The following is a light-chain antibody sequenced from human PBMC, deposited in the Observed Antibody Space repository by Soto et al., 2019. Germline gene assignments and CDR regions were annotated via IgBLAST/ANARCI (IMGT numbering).Light chain of an antibody. CDR1: QSINSY. CDR3: LQTYITPLS. J-gene: IGKJ4*01. V-gene: IGKV1-39*01. CDR2: AAS. Sequence: DIPMTQSPSSLSASVGDRVTITCWASQSINSYLSWYQQKPGKAPKLLIFAASTLQGGVPSRFSGSGSGTDFTLTISSLQPEDFATYFCLQTYITPLSFGGGTKVEIK.